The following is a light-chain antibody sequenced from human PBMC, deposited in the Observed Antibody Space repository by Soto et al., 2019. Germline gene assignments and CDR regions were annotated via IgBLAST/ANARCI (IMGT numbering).Light chain of an antibody. CDR3: QQYNNWPRWT. CDR2: GAS. CDR1: QSVSSN. J-gene: IGKJ1*01. V-gene: IGKV3-15*01. Sequence: EIVMTQSPATLSVSPGERATLSCRASQSVSSNLAWYQQKPGQAPRLLIYGASTRATGIPARFSGSGSGTEFTLTICSLQSEDFAVYYCQQYNNWPRWTFGQGTKVEIK.